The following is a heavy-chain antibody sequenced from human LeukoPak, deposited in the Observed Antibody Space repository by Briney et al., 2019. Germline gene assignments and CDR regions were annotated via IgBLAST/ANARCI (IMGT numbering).Heavy chain of an antibody. CDR1: GFTFSSYW. J-gene: IGHJ6*02. CDR3: ASAGGYSSGGYYYYGMDV. D-gene: IGHD5-18*01. V-gene: IGHV3-7*01. CDR2: INHNGNVN. Sequence: GGSLRLSCAASGFTFSSYWMNWARQAPGKGLEWVASINHNGNVNYYVDSVKGRFTISRDNAKNSLYLQMNSLRAEDTAVYYCASAGGYSSGGYYYYGMDVWGQGTTVTVSS.